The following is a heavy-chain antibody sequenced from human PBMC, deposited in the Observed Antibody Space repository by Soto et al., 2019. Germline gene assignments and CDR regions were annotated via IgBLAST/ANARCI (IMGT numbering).Heavy chain of an antibody. CDR3: ARHVLGWLRPDFDY. V-gene: IGHV4-59*08. D-gene: IGHD5-12*01. J-gene: IGHJ4*02. CDR2: IYYSGST. CDR1: GGSISSYY. Sequence: SETLSLTCTVSGGSISSYYWSWIRQPPGKGLEWIGYIYYSGSTNYNPSLKSRVTISVDTSKNQFSLKLSSVTAADTAVYYCARHVLGWLRPDFDYWGQGTLVTVSS.